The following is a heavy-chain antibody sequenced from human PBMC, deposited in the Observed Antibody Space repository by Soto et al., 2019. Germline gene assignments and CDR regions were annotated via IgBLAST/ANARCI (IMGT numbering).Heavy chain of an antibody. Sequence: SETLSLTCTVSGGSISSGDYSWSWIRQPPGKGLEWIGYIYRSGTTYYNLSLRSRVAISIDRSKNQFSLRLSSVTAADTALYYCARGLGYCSTTTCSEDWFDPWGPGTLVTV. CDR3: ARGLGYCSTTTCSEDWFDP. D-gene: IGHD2-2*03. CDR1: GGSISSGDYS. CDR2: IYRSGTT. J-gene: IGHJ5*02. V-gene: IGHV4-30-2*01.